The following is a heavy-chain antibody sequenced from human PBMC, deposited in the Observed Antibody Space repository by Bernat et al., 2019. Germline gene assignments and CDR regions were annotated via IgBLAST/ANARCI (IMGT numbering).Heavy chain of an antibody. CDR2: IKEDGSEK. Sequence: EVQLVESGGGLVQPGGSLRLSCAVSGITFSRSWMGWVRQAPGKGLEWVADIKEDGSEKYYADSVKGRFTVSRDNPNNSLYLQMNSLRAEDTAVYYCVGVPGWGACDYWGQGTLVIVSS. CDR1: GITFSRSW. D-gene: IGHD1-26*01. CDR3: VGVPGWGACDY. V-gene: IGHV3-7*03. J-gene: IGHJ4*02.